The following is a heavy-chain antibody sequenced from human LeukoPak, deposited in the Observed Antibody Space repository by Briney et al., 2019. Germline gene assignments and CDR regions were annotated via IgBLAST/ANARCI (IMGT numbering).Heavy chain of an antibody. V-gene: IGHV3-21*01. J-gene: IGHJ4*02. CDR1: GFTFSSYS. Sequence: PGGSLRLSCAASGFTFSSYSMNWVRQAPGKGLEWVSSISSSSSSYIYYADSVKGRFTISRDNAKNSLYLQMNSLRAEDTAVYYCARGASSGWYEYYFDYWGQGTLVTVSS. CDR2: ISSSSSSYI. CDR3: ARGASSGWYEYYFDY. D-gene: IGHD6-19*01.